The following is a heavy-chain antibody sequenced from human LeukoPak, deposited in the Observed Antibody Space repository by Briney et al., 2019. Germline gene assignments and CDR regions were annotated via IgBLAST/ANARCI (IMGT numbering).Heavy chain of an antibody. V-gene: IGHV3-7*01. CDR3: VRVVSGGSQAY. CDR1: GFSISTYW. CDR2: IRQDGNEI. J-gene: IGHJ4*01. D-gene: IGHD2-8*02. Sequence: PGRSLRLSCVASGFSISTYWMSWVRQAPARGLEWVANIRQDGNEIHYLDSVKGRFTISRDNAKNSAYLQMNSLRAEGSAIYYCVRVVSGGSQAYWGRGTLVTVSS.